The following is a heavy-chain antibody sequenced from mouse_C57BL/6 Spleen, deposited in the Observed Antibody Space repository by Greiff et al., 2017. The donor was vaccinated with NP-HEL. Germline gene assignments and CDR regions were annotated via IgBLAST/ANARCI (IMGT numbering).Heavy chain of an antibody. J-gene: IGHJ1*03. CDR1: GYSITSGYD. Sequence: EVQLQQSGPGMVKPSQSLSLTCTVTGYSITSGYDWHWIRHFPGNKLEWMGYISYSGSTNYNPSLKSRISITHDTSKNHFFLKLNSVTTEDTATYYCARDNYYGSSYWYFDVWGTGTTVTVSS. D-gene: IGHD1-1*01. CDR2: ISYSGST. CDR3: ARDNYYGSSYWYFDV. V-gene: IGHV3-1*01.